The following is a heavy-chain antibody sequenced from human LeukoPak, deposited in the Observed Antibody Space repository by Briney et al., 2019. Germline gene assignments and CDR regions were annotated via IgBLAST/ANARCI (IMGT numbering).Heavy chain of an antibody. CDR1: GFTFSSYA. D-gene: IGHD2-2*01. CDR3: ARDVYCSSTSCYPGNFDY. V-gene: IGHV3-30-3*01. J-gene: IGHJ4*02. Sequence: QTGGSLRLSCAASGFTFSSYAMHWVRQAPGKGLEWVAVISYDGSNKYYADSVKGRFTISRGNSKNTLYLQMNSLRAEDTAVYYCARDVYCSSTSCYPGNFDYWGQGTLVTVSS. CDR2: ISYDGSNK.